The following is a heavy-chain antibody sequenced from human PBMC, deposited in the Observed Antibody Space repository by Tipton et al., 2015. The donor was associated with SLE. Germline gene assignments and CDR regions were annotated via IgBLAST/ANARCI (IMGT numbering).Heavy chain of an antibody. V-gene: IGHV4-39*07. J-gene: IGHJ4*02. CDR1: GGSISRGPYH. CDR2: VYYSGSA. Sequence: TLSLTCTVSGGSISRGPYHWGWIRQTPGKGLEWIGNVYYSGSAYYSRSLKSRVTISVDTSKNQFSLKLSSVTAADTAVYYCARRRGSSWYEDYFDYWGQGTLVTVSS. CDR3: ARRRGSSWYEDYFDY. D-gene: IGHD6-13*01.